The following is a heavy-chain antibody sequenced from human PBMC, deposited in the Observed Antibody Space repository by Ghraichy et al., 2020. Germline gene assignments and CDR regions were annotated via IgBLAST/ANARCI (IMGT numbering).Heavy chain of an antibody. D-gene: IGHD3-3*01. CDR2: IYPGDSDT. V-gene: IGHV5-51*01. J-gene: IGHJ5*02. CDR3: ARTINSITIFGAPRGWFDP. Sequence: GESLNISCKGSGYSFTSYWIGWVRQMPGKGLEWMGIIYPGDSDTRYSPSFQGQVTISADKSISTAYLQWSSLKASDTAMYYCARTINSITIFGAPRGWFDPWGQGTLVTVSS. CDR1: GYSFTSYW.